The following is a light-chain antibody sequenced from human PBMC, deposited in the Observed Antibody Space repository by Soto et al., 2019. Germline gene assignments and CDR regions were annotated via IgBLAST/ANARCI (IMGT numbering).Light chain of an antibody. V-gene: IGKV3-20*01. J-gene: IGKJ2*01. CDR3: QQYGSSPLYT. CDR1: QSVSSSY. Sequence: EIVLTQSPGTLSLSPGERATLSCRASQSVSSSYLAWYQQKPGQAPRLLIYGASSRATGIPDRFSGSGSGTDFTLTISRLETADFAVYYCQQYGSSPLYTFGQGTKLEIK. CDR2: GAS.